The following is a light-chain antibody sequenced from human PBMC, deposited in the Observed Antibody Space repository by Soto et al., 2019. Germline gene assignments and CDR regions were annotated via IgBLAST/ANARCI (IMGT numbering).Light chain of an antibody. J-gene: IGKJ1*01. CDR3: QQYGSSRT. Sequence: EIVLTQSPGTLSLSPGERATLSCRASQSVSSSYLAWYQQKPGQAPRLLIYGVSSRATGIPDRFSGSGSGTDFTLTITRLEPEDVAVYYCQQYGSSRTVGQGTKVEIK. CDR1: QSVSSSY. CDR2: GVS. V-gene: IGKV3-20*01.